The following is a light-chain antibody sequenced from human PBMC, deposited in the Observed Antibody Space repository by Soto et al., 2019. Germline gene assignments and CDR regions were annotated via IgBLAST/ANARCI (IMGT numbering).Light chain of an antibody. V-gene: IGKV4-1*01. Sequence: KAIMNCKSGDCVLSSFNDKNFIGWYQQRPGQPPKLLLYWASTRESGVPDRFSGSGSGTDFALTISSLQAEDVALYCCQHSSYRPPTFGPRTKAAI. CDR2: WAS. CDR3: QHSSYRPPT. J-gene: IGKJ1*01. CDR1: DCVLSSFNDKNF.